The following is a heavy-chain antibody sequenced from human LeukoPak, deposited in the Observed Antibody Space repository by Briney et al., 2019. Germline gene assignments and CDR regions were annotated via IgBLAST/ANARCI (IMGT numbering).Heavy chain of an antibody. D-gene: IGHD3-16*01. CDR2: IGDSA. CDR3: AKPDYG. J-gene: IGHJ4*02. CDR1: GFTFRSYP. V-gene: IGHV3-23*01. Sequence: HPGGSLRLSCAASGFTFRSYPMTWVRQAPGKGLAWVSTIGDSAYYADSVKGRFTISRDNSKNTLYLQMNSLRVEDTAVYYCAKPDYGWDQGTLVTVSS.